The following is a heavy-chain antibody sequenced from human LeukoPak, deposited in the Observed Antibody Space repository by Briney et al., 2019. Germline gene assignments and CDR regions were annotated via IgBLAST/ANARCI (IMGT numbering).Heavy chain of an antibody. V-gene: IGHV5-51*01. D-gene: IGHD3-3*01. Sequence: GESLKFSCKGSGYSFTSYWIGWVRQVPGKGLEWMGIIYPGDSDTRYSPSFQGQVTISADKSISTAYLQWSSLKASDTAMYYCAGLFGLGDFWSGWDVWGKGTTVTVSS. CDR1: GYSFTSYW. J-gene: IGHJ6*04. CDR2: IYPGDSDT. CDR3: AGLFGLGDFWSGWDV.